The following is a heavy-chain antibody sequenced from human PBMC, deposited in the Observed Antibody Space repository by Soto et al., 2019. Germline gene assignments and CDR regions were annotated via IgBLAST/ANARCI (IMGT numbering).Heavy chain of an antibody. CDR1: GYTFSGYY. CDR2: INPNSGGT. V-gene: IGHV1-2*02. D-gene: IGHD2-2*02. Sequence: ASVKVSCKASGYTFSGYYIHWLRQAPGQGLEWMGWINPNSGGTNYAQTFQGRVTVTRVTPTSTAYMELSRLTSDDTAVYYCARSLTEGYCTITGCYTRPLYGMDVWGQGTTVTVSS. J-gene: IGHJ6*02. CDR3: ARSLTEGYCTITGCYTRPLYGMDV.